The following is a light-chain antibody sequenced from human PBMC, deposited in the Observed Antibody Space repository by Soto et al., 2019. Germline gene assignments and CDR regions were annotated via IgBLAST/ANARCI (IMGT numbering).Light chain of an antibody. Sequence: VLTQPPSASAAPGQRVTISCSGTISNIGDNHVSWYQQVPGKAPKLLIYDNNKRPSGIPDRFSGSRSGTSATLAITGLQTGDEADYICGTWDTTMSGLLFGGGTKVTVL. J-gene: IGLJ2*01. V-gene: IGLV1-51*01. CDR2: DNN. CDR3: GTWDTTMSGLL. CDR1: ISNIGDNH.